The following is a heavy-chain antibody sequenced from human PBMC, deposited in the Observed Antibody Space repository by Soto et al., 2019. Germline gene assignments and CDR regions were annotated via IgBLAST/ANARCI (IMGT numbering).Heavy chain of an antibody. D-gene: IGHD6-19*01. CDR3: ASSSGWWRLDV. V-gene: IGHV4-4*02. CDR2: KHHSGST. Sequence: QVQLQESGPGLVKPSGTLSLTCGVSGDSINNGYWWTWVRQPPGKGLEWIGEKHHSGSTNYNLSLKSRVSISLDKSKTPFSLNLSSVTAADTAVYFCASSSGWWRLDVWGQGTTVTVSS. J-gene: IGHJ6*02. CDR1: GDSINNGYW.